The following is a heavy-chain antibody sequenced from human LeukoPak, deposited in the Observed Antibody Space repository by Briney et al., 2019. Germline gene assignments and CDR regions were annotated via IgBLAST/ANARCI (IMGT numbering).Heavy chain of an antibody. CDR1: GGTFSSYA. Sequence: ASVKVSCKASGGTFSSYAISWVRQATGQGLEWMGGIIPIFGTANYAQKFQGRVTITADESTSTAYMELSSLRSEDTAVYYCARTYYDFWSGHYFYMDVWGKGTTVTVSS. CDR3: ARTYYDFWSGHYFYMDV. J-gene: IGHJ6*03. V-gene: IGHV1-69*01. D-gene: IGHD3-3*01. CDR2: IIPIFGTA.